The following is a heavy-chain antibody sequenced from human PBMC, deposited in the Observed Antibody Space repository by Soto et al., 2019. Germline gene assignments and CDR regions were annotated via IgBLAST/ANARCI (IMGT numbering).Heavy chain of an antibody. J-gene: IGHJ4*02. D-gene: IGHD3-3*01. CDR2: ISGSGGST. CDR3: ARDWSGRCRSLWFVY. CDR1: GFTFSSYA. V-gene: IGHV3-23*01. Sequence: PGGSLRLSCAASGFTFSSYAMSWVRQAPGKGLEWVSAISGSGGSTYYADSVKGRFTISRDNSKNTLYLQMNSLRAEDTAVYYCARDWSGRCRSLWFVYWCQATLVTVSS.